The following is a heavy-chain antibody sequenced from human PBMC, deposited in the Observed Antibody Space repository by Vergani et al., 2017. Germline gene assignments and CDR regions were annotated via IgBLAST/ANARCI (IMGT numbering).Heavy chain of an antibody. Sequence: EVQLVESGGGLIQPGGSLRLSCAASGFTVSSNYMSWVRQAPGKGLEWVSVIYSGGSTYYADSVKGRFTIPRDNSKNTLYLQMNSLRAEDTAVYYCASADYGDLGFDYWGQGTLVTVSS. V-gene: IGHV3-53*01. D-gene: IGHD4-17*01. CDR3: ASADYGDLGFDY. J-gene: IGHJ4*02. CDR1: GFTVSSNY. CDR2: IYSGGST.